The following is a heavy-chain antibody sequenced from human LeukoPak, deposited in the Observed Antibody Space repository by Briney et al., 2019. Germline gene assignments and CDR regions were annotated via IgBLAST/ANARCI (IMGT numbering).Heavy chain of an antibody. CDR2: INHSGST. CDR1: GGSFSGYY. Sequence: SETLSLTCAVYGGSFSGYYWSWIRQPPGKGVEWIGEINHSGSTNYNPSLKSRVTISVDTSKSQFSLKLSSVTAADTAVYYCARRIQRGTIDYWGQGTLVTVSS. J-gene: IGHJ4*02. CDR3: ARRIQRGTIDY. D-gene: IGHD5-18*01. V-gene: IGHV4-34*01.